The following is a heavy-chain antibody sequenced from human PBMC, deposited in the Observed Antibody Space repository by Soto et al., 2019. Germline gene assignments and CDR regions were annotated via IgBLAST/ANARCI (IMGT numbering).Heavy chain of an antibody. CDR3: AREADTTGHYSPVVL. Sequence: QVQLVESGGGVVQPGGSLRLSCAASGFTFSYYGFHWVRQAPGKGLEWVAVMHTGGNEKYYVDSVKGRFTVSRDDSRHMVYLEMSGLRAEETAEYFCAREADTTGHYSPVVLWGRGALVAVS. D-gene: IGHD3-9*01. V-gene: IGHV3-33*08. J-gene: IGHJ4*02. CDR1: GFTFSYYG. CDR2: MHTGGNEK.